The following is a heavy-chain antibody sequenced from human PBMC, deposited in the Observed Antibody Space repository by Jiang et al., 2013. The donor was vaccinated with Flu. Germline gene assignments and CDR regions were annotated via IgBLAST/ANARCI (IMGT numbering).Heavy chain of an antibody. J-gene: IGHJ3*01. CDR1: GGSISSDDYY. V-gene: IGHV4-30-4*01. CDR2: IYHMGNT. CDR3: ARVHYYGDEGGFDV. D-gene: IGHD4-17*01. Sequence: GPGLVKPSQTLSLTCTVSGGSISSDDYYWSWIRQSPEKGLEWIGYIYHMGNTYYHPSLKDRLTMSMDTSRNLFSLRLTSVTAADTALYYCARVHYYGDEGGFDVWGQGTMVTVSS.